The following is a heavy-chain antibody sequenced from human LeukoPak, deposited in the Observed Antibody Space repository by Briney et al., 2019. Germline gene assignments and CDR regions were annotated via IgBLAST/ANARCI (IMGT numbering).Heavy chain of an antibody. CDR1: GYTFTGYY. CDR3: ATTTFYYYYGMDV. Sequence: ASVKVSCKASGYTFTGYYMHWVRQAPGQGLEWMGWINPNSGGTNYAQKFQGRVTMTRDTSISTAYMELSRLRSDDTAVYYCATTTFYYYYGMDVWGQGTTVTVSS. D-gene: IGHD2-2*01. V-gene: IGHV1-2*02. J-gene: IGHJ6*02. CDR2: INPNSGGT.